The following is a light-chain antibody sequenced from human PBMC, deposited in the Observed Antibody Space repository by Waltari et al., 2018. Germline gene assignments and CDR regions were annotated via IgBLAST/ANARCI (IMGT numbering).Light chain of an antibody. CDR3: QLNTRLPQT. V-gene: IGKV1-5*03. CDR1: QSIAYW. J-gene: IGKJ1*01. Sequence: DIQMTQSPSTLSESVGDRVTITCRASQSIAYWLAWYQQQAGKATQLRLSEASNLERGVPPRFSGSGAETSLSLTTSSLQPNDLATSYCQLNTRLPQTFGQGTKVAI. CDR2: EAS.